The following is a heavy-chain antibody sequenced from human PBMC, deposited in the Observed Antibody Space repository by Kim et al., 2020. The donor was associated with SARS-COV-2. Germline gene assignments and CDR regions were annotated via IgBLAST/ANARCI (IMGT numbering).Heavy chain of an antibody. D-gene: IGHD2-15*01. J-gene: IGHJ4*02. V-gene: IGHV3-15*01. Sequence: GGSLRLSCAASGFTFSNAWMSWVRQAPGKGLEWVGRIKSKTDGGTTDYAAPVKGRFTISRDDSKNTLYLQMNSLKTEDTAVYCCTTDGALLLGYCSGGSCYHGRDYWGQGTLVTVSS. CDR1: GFTFSNAW. CDR2: IKSKTDGGTT. CDR3: TTDGALLLGYCSGGSCYHGRDY.